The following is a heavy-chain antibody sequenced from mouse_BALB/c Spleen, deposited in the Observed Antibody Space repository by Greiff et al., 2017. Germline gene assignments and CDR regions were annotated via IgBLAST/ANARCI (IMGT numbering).Heavy chain of an antibody. CDR2: ISSGSSTI. V-gene: IGHV5-17*02. Sequence: EVQRVESGGGLVQPGGSRKLSCAASGFTFSSFGMHWVRQAPEKGLEWVAYISSGSSTIYYADTVKGRFTISRDNPKNTLFLQMTSLRSEDTAMYYCARSPTTVVATSPMDYWGQGTSVTVSS. CDR1: GFTFSSFG. J-gene: IGHJ4*01. CDR3: ARSPTTVVATSPMDY. D-gene: IGHD1-1*01.